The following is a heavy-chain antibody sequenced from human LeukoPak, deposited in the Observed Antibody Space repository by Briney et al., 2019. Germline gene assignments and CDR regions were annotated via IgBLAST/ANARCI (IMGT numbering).Heavy chain of an antibody. CDR2: IHYTGST. D-gene: IGHD3-10*01. J-gene: IGHJ5*02. V-gene: IGHV4-59*01. CDR1: GGSISSYY. Sequence: SETLSLTCTVSGGSISSYYWSWIRQPPGKGLECIGYIHYTGSTNYNASLKSRVTISVDTSKNQFSLKLNSVTAADTAVYYCARGGHYGSGNDFRFDPWGQGTLVTVSS. CDR3: ARGGHYGSGNDFRFDP.